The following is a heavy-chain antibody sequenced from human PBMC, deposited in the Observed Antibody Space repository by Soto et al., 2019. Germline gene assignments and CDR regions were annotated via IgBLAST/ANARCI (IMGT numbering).Heavy chain of an antibody. V-gene: IGHV3-23*01. CDR3: AKDTQKSGMTMITDY. Sequence: GESLRLSCAASEFTFISYAMSWVRQAPGQGLEWVSAISGSGGSTYYADSVKGRFTISRGNSKNTLYLQMNSLRAEDTAVSDCAKDTQKSGMTMITDYWGQGTLVTVSS. J-gene: IGHJ4*02. CDR1: EFTFISYA. D-gene: IGHD3-16*01. CDR2: ISGSGGST.